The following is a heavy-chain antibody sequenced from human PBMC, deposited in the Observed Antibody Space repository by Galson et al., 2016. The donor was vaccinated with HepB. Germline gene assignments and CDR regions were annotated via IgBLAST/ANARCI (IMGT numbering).Heavy chain of an antibody. D-gene: IGHD2-2*01. V-gene: IGHV3-53*05. Sequence: SLRLSCAASGFAVSNNYMSWVRQAPGKGLEGVSVIYSGGSIQYADSVKGRFTISRDNSKKTLYLRMNSLRAEDTAVYYCAKDGRIYCSSASCHDHFHYWGQGTLVTVPS. CDR1: GFAVSNNY. J-gene: IGHJ4*02. CDR3: AKDGRIYCSSASCHDHFHY. CDR2: IYSGGSI.